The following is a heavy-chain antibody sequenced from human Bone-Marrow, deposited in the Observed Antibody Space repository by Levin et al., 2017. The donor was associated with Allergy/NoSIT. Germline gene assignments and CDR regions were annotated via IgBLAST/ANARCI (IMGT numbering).Heavy chain of an antibody. Sequence: GGSLRLSCTGSGFTFSAYEMNWVRQAPGKGLEWLSYMSSSGDIIHYADSVKGRFTISRDNAKNSLYLQMDSLRAEDTAVYYCARDGTRRQSGHLFFDWWGQGTLVTVSS. V-gene: IGHV3-48*03. CDR2: MSSSGDII. J-gene: IGHJ4*02. CDR1: GFTFSAYE. D-gene: IGHD2-21*01. CDR3: ARDGTRRQSGHLFFDW.